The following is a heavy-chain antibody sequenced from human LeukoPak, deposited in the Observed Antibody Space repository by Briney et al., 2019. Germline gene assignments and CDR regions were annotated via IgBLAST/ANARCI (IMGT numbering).Heavy chain of an antibody. CDR3: ASVTSNGWYSGFDY. CDR1: GGSISSGGYY. D-gene: IGHD6-19*01. J-gene: IGHJ4*02. V-gene: IGHV4-31*03. CDR2: IYYSGRT. Sequence: PSETLSLTCTVSGGSISSGGYYWSWIRQHPGKGLEWIGYIYYSGRTYYNPSLKSRVTISVDTFKNQFSLELNSVTAADSAVYFCASVTSNGWYSGFDYWGQGTLVTVSS.